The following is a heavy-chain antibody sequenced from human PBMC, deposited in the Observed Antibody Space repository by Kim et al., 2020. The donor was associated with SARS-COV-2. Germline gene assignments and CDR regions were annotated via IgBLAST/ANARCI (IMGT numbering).Heavy chain of an antibody. CDR3: ATVPSFYSNYFDY. D-gene: IGHD4-4*01. Sequence: YAQKFQGRVTMTEDTSTDTAYMELSRLRSEDTAVYYCATVPSFYSNYFDYWGQGTLVTVSS. V-gene: IGHV1-24*01. J-gene: IGHJ4*02.